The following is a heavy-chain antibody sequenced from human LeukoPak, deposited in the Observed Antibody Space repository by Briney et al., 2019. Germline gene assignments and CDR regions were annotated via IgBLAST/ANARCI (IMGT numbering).Heavy chain of an antibody. Sequence: VSVKVSCKASGYRFAAYYIHWVRQAPGQGPEWMGWINPNSGGTNYAQKFQGRVTMTRDTSISTAYMELSRLRSDDTAVYYCASLDWGLRRNFDYWGQGTLVTVSS. CDR1: GYRFAAYY. V-gene: IGHV1-2*02. D-gene: IGHD3-16*01. J-gene: IGHJ4*02. CDR3: ASLDWGLRRNFDY. CDR2: INPNSGGT.